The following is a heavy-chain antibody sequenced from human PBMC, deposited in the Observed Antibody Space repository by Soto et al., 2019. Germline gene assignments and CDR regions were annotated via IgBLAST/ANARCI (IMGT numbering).Heavy chain of an antibody. J-gene: IGHJ5*02. Sequence: ASVRVSCKASGYTFTGYYMHWVRQAPGQGLEWMGWINPNSGGTNYAQKFQGRVTMTRDTSISTAYMELSRLRSDDTAVYYCARDQGIAAAGPFVPWGQGTLVTVSS. D-gene: IGHD6-13*01. CDR3: ARDQGIAAAGPFVP. CDR1: GYTFTGYY. CDR2: INPNSGGT. V-gene: IGHV1-2*02.